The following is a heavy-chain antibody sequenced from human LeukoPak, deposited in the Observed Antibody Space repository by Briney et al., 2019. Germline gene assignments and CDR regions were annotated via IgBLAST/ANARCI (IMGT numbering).Heavy chain of an antibody. CDR1: GGSISSSSYY. J-gene: IGHJ4*02. CDR3: ARGGVYFDY. Sequence: SETLSLTCTVSGGSISSSSYYWGWIRQPPGKGLEWIGSTYYSGSTYYNPSLKSRVTISVDTSKNQFSLKLSSVTAADTAVYHCARGGVYFDYWGQGTLVTVSS. V-gene: IGHV4-39*07. CDR2: TYYSGST.